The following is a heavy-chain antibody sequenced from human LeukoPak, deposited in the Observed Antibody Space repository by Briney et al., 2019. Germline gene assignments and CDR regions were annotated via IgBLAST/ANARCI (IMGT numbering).Heavy chain of an antibody. CDR1: GFTFSSYG. CDR3: AKDIAAPATGDYFDY. J-gene: IGHJ4*02. CDR2: ISGSGGST. D-gene: IGHD6-13*01. V-gene: IGHV3-23*01. Sequence: GGSLRLSCAASGFTFSSYGMSWVRQAPGKGLEWVSAISGSGGSTYYADSVKGRFTISRDNSKNTLYLQMNSLRAEDTAVYYCAKDIAAPATGDYFDYWGQGTLVTVSS.